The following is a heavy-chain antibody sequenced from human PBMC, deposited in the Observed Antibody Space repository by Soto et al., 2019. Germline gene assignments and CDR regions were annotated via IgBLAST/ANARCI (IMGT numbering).Heavy chain of an antibody. CDR3: ARDAVVVTPNLSWFDP. V-gene: IGHV3-7*01. D-gene: IGHD2-21*02. CDR2: IKQDGSEK. CDR1: GFTFSSYW. J-gene: IGHJ5*02. Sequence: GGSLRLSCAASGFTFSSYWMSWVRQAPGKGLEWVANIKQDGSEKYYVDSVKGRFTISRDNAKNSLYLQMNSLRAEDTAVYYCARDAVVVTPNLSWFDPWGQGTLVTVSS.